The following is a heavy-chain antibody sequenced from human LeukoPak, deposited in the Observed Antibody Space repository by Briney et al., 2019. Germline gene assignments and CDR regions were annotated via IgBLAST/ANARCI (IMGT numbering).Heavy chain of an antibody. CDR1: GFTFSSYD. V-gene: IGHV3-13*01. J-gene: IGHJ4*02. CDR2: IGTAGDT. Sequence: GGSLRLSCAASGFTFSSYDMHWVRQATGKGLEWVSAIGTAGDTYYPGSVKGRFTISRENAKNSLYLQMNSLRAGDTAVYYCARAPAYGGDYSCYFDYWGQGTLVTVSS. CDR3: ARAPAYGGDYSCYFDY. D-gene: IGHD4-17*01.